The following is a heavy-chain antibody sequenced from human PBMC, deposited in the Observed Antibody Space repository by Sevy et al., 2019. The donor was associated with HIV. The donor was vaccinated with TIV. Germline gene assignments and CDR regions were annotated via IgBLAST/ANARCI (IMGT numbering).Heavy chain of an antibody. Sequence: GGSLRLSWAASGFTFSSYAMSWVRQAPGKGLEWVSAISGSGGSTYYADSVKGRFTISRDNSKNTLYLQMNSLRAEDTAVYYCARPNEPAYYYDSSGVDYWGQGTLVTVSS. J-gene: IGHJ4*02. CDR1: GFTFSSYA. D-gene: IGHD3-22*01. V-gene: IGHV3-23*01. CDR3: ARPNEPAYYYDSSGVDY. CDR2: ISGSGGST.